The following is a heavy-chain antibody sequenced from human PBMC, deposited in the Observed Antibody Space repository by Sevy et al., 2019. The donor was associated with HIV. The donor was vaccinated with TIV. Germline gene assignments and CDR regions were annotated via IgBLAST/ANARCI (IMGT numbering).Heavy chain of an antibody. CDR1: GFTFSSYG. Sequence: GGSLRLSCAASGFTFSSYGMHWVRQAPGKGLEWVAVISYDGSNKYYADSVKGRFTISRDNSKNTRYLQMNSLRAEDTAVYYCAKGREAYYYGSGSYCLDYWGQGTLVTVSS. CDR2: ISYDGSNK. CDR3: AKGREAYYYGSGSYCLDY. J-gene: IGHJ4*02. D-gene: IGHD3-10*01. V-gene: IGHV3-30*18.